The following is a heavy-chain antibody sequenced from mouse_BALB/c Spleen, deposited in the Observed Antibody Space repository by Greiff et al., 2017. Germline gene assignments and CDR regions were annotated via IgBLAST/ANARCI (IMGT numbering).Heavy chain of an antibody. CDR3: ARGELRREGAMDY. V-gene: IGHV5-6-3*01. Sequence: EVQRVESGGGLVQPGGSLKLSCAASGFTFSSYGMSWVRQTPDKRLELVATINSNGGSTYYPDSVKGRFTISRDNAKNTLYLQMSSLKSEDTAMYYCARGELRREGAMDYWGQGTSVTVSS. CDR2: INSNGGST. J-gene: IGHJ4*01. CDR1: GFTFSSYG. D-gene: IGHD2-4*01.